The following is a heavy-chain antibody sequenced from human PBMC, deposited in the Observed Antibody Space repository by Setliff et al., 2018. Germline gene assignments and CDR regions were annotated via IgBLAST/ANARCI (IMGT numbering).Heavy chain of an antibody. Sequence: SGPTLVNPTQPLTLTCTFSGFSLSTTETHVSWIRQPPGKAPEWLARLDWDDDKFYNTSLRSRLTLSKDTSKNQVILTMTNMDPADTATYYCARLPPLVQNNGASNHAFDVWGPGAVVTVSS. CDR1: GFSLSTTETH. D-gene: IGHD6-6*01. J-gene: IGHJ3*01. V-gene: IGHV2-70*04. CDR2: LDWDDDK. CDR3: ARLPPLVQNNGASNHAFDV.